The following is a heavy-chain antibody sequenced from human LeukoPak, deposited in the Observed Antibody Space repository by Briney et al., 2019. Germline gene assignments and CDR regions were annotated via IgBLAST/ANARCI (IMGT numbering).Heavy chain of an antibody. CDR3: ARVGVAGIAAANIDY. D-gene: IGHD6-13*01. Sequence: GASVKVSCKASGYTFTGYYMHWVRQAPGQGLEWMGWINPNSGGTNYAQKFQGRVTMTRDTSISTAYMELSRLRSDGTAVYYCARVGVAGIAAANIDYWGQGTLVTVSS. CDR1: GYTFTGYY. J-gene: IGHJ4*02. CDR2: INPNSGGT. V-gene: IGHV1-2*02.